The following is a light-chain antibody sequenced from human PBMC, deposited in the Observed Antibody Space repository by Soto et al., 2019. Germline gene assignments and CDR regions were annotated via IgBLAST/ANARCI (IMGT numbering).Light chain of an antibody. J-gene: IGKJ2*01. CDR3: QLRTSWPPYT. V-gene: IGKV3-11*01. CDR2: DAS. Sequence: EIVLTQSPATLSLSLGERATLSCRASQSIGIYLAWYQQKPGQAPRLLIYDASNRATGIPARFRGSGSGSDFTLTISSLEPEDFAVYYCQLRTSWPPYTFGQGTKLEIK. CDR1: QSIGIY.